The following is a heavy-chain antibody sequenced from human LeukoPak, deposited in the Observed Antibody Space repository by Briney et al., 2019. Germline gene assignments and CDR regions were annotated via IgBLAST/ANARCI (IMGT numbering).Heavy chain of an antibody. CDR3: ARHPTASYCSSTSCYHGNWFDP. Sequence: SETLSLTCTVSGGSISSSSYYWGWIRQPPGEGLEWIGCIYYSGSTYYNPSLKSRVTISVDTSKNQFSLKLSSVTAADTAVYYCARHPTASYCSSTSCYHGNWFDPWGQGTLVTVSS. D-gene: IGHD2-2*01. CDR2: IYYSGST. J-gene: IGHJ5*02. CDR1: GGSISSSSYY. V-gene: IGHV4-39*01.